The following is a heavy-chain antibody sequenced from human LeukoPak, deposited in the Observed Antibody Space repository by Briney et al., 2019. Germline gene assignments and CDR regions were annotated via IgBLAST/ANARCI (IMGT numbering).Heavy chain of an antibody. CDR1: GFTFSSSW. Sequence: PGGSLRLSCAASGFTFSSSWMHWARQAPGQGLVWVSRINTDGSRTDHADSVKGRFTISRDNAKDTLYLQMSSLRAEDMAVYYCARGGVAVAGTLWYFDPWGRGTLVTVSS. J-gene: IGHJ2*01. CDR2: INTDGSRT. V-gene: IGHV3-74*01. D-gene: IGHD6-19*01. CDR3: ARGGVAVAGTLWYFDP.